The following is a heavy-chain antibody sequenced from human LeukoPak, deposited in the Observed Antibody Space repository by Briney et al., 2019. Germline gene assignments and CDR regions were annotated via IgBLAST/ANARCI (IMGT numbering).Heavy chain of an antibody. CDR3: ARDVGSAPFDY. V-gene: IGHV3-33*01. CDR1: GFTLSSSG. CDR2: IWGDENHK. D-gene: IGHD6-25*01. Sequence: GGSLRLSCAASGFTLSSSGTHWVRQAPGKGREWVAVIWGDENHKYYGDSVRGRFTISRDNAKNTLYLQMDSLRVEDTAVYYCARDVGSAPFDYWGQGTLVTVSS. J-gene: IGHJ4*02.